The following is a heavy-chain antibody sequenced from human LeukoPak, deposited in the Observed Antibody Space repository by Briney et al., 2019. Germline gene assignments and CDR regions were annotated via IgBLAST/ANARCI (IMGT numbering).Heavy chain of an antibody. CDR1: GYTFTSYG. V-gene: IGHV1-18*01. Sequence: GASVKVSCKASGYTFTSYGISWVRQAPGQGLEWMGWISAYNGNTNYAQKLQGRVTMTTDTSTSTAYMELRSLRSDDTAVYYCARGEYNYDSSGKEHGYWGQGTLVTVSS. CDR2: ISAYNGNT. J-gene: IGHJ4*02. D-gene: IGHD3-22*01. CDR3: ARGEYNYDSSGKEHGY.